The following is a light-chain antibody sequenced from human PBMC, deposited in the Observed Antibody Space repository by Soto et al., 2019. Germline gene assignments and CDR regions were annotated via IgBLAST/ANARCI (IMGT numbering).Light chain of an antibody. CDR1: QSISSW. Sequence: IQMTQSPSTLSASVGDRVTITCRASQSISSWLAWYQQKPGKAPKLLIYKAPSLESGVPSRFSGSGSGTEFTLTISSLQPDDSATYYCQQYDSYWRTFGQGTKVDI. CDR2: KAP. J-gene: IGKJ1*01. CDR3: QQYDSYWRT. V-gene: IGKV1-5*03.